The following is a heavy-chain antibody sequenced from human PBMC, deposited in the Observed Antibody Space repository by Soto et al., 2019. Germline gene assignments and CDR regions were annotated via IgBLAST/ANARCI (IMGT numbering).Heavy chain of an antibody. Sequence: SETLSLTCTVSGGSISSSSYYWGWIRQPPGKGLEWIGSIYYSGSTYYNPSLKSRVTISVDTSKNQFSLKLSSVTAADTAVYYCARLTTPYDSSGYYFSGWAFDIWGQGTMVTVSS. CDR2: IYYSGST. CDR3: ARLTTPYDSSGYYFSGWAFDI. CDR1: GGSISSSSYY. D-gene: IGHD3-22*01. V-gene: IGHV4-39*01. J-gene: IGHJ3*02.